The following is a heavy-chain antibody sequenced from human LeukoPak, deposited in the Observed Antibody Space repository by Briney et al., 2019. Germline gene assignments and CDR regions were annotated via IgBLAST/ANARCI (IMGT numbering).Heavy chain of an antibody. CDR1: GGSISSYY. J-gene: IGHJ4*02. D-gene: IGHD6-13*01. CDR3: ARDQGSSWFDY. V-gene: IGHV4-59*01. Sequence: PSETLSLTCTVSGGSISSYYWSWTRQPPGKGLEWIGYIYYSGSTNYNPSLKSRVTISVDTSKNQFSLKLSSVTAADTAVYYCARDQGSSWFDYWGQGTLVTVSS. CDR2: IYYSGST.